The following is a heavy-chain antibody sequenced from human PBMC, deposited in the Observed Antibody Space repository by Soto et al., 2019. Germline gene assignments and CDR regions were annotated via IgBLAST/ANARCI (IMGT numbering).Heavy chain of an antibody. Sequence: EVQLVESGGGLVKPGGSLRLSCAASGVTFSSYSMNWVRQAPGKGLEWVSSISSSSSYIYYADSVKGRFTISRDNAKNSLYLQMKSLRAEDTAVYYCARDGPPYSSSGGYWGQGTLVTVSS. D-gene: IGHD6-6*01. J-gene: IGHJ4*02. CDR3: ARDGPPYSSSGGY. V-gene: IGHV3-21*01. CDR1: GVTFSSYS. CDR2: ISSSSSYI.